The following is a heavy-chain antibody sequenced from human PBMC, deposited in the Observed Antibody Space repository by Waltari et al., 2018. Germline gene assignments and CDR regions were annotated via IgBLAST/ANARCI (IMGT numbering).Heavy chain of an antibody. CDR1: EFAFSSYS. Sequence: EVQLVESGGDLVQPGGSLRLSCASSEFAFSSYSMTGVRQAPGQGLEWVSYISSASSTIYYADSVKGRFTISRDNAKNSLYLQMNSLKDEDTAVYYCARDANSRFDYWGQGTLVTVSS. CDR3: ARDANSRFDY. D-gene: IGHD6-13*01. CDR2: ISSASSTI. J-gene: IGHJ4*02. V-gene: IGHV3-48*02.